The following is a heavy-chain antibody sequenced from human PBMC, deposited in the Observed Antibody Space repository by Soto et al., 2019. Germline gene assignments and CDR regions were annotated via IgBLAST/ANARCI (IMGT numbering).Heavy chain of an antibody. V-gene: IGHV1-3*01. CDR1: GYTFTSYA. J-gene: IGHJ6*04. CDR3: GRFCWVRGGGIYYYYYSVMAV. CDR2: INAGNGNT. Sequence: ASVKVSCKASGYTFTSYAMHWVRQAPGQRLEWMGWINAGNGNTKYSQKFQGRVTITRDTSASTAYMELSSLRSEDTAVYYCGRFCWVRGGGIYYYYYSVMAVGAKGTRVTVPS. D-gene: IGHD3-10*01.